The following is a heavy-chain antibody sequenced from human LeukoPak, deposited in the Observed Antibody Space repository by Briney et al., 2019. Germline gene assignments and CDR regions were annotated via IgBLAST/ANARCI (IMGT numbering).Heavy chain of an antibody. CDR3: ARGGSPTTVTTFGDY. J-gene: IGHJ4*02. CDR1: GGSISSYY. CDR2: INHSGGT. Sequence: SETLSLTCTVSGGSISSYYWSWIRQPPGKGLEWIGEINHSGGTNYNPSLKSRVTISVDTSKNQFSLKLSSVTAADTAVYYCARGGSPTTVTTFGDYWGQGTLVTVSS. D-gene: IGHD4-11*01. V-gene: IGHV4-34*01.